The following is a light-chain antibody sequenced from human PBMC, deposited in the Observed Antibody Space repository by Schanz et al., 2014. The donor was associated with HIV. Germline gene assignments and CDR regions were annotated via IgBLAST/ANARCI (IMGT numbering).Light chain of an antibody. CDR1: SSDVGGYNY. CDR2: DVS. Sequence: QSALTQPASVSGSPGQSITISCTGTSSDVGGYNYLAWYQQHAGKAPKLMVFDVSNRPSGVSNRFSGSKSGNTASLTISGLQAEDEADYYCSSYTTSGSLVFGGGTKLTVL. CDR3: SSYTTSGSLV. V-gene: IGLV2-14*01. J-gene: IGLJ3*02.